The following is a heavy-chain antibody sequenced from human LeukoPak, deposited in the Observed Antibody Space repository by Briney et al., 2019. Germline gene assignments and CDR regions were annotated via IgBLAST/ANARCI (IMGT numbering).Heavy chain of an antibody. CDR1: GYTFTSYD. Sequence: ASVKVSCKSSGYTFTSYDIYWVRPATGQGLEWMGWMNPNSGNTGYAQRFQGRVTLTRNTSISTPYMELSSLRSEDTAVYYCARRLGYCSDGSCYSLNYWGQGTLVTVSS. CDR3: ARRLGYCSDGSCYSLNY. J-gene: IGHJ4*02. CDR2: MNPNSGNT. V-gene: IGHV1-8*01. D-gene: IGHD2-15*01.